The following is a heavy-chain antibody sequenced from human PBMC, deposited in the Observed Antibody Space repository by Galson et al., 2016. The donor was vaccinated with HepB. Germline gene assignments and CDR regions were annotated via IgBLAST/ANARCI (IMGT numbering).Heavy chain of an antibody. V-gene: IGHV3-73*01. CDR3: TTGEAIVGAAYMRDAFDI. CDR2: IRSKANSYAT. CDR1: GFTFSDSA. Sequence: SLRLSCAASGFTFSDSAMHWVRQASGKGLEWVGRIRSKANSYATAYGSSVKGRFTISRDDSENPAYLQMNSLKAEDTAVYYCTTGEAIVGAAYMRDAFDIWGPGTMVTVSS. D-gene: IGHD2-15*01. J-gene: IGHJ3*02.